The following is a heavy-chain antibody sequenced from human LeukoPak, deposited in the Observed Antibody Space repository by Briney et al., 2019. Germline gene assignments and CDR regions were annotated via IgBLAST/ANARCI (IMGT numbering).Heavy chain of an antibody. CDR1: GFTFSSYS. CDR3: ARDHHRRLYDSQARNTFDI. V-gene: IGHV3-48*01. CDR2: ISSSSTI. Sequence: GGSLRLSCAASGFTFSSYSMNWVRQAPGKGLEWVSYISSSSTIYYADSVKGRFTFSRDNAKNSLYLQMNSLRAEDTAVYYCARDHHRRLYDSQARNTFDIWGQGTMVTVSS. J-gene: IGHJ3*02. D-gene: IGHD3-22*01.